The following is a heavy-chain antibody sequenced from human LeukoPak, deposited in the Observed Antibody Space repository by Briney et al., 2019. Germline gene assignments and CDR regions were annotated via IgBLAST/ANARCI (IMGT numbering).Heavy chain of an antibody. Sequence: PGGSLRLSCAPSGFTFSSYSMNWVRQAPGKGLEWVSSISSSSSYIYYADSVKGRFTISRDNAKNSLYLQMNSLRAEDTAVYYCARDGGYYGDYEADYWGQGTLVTVSS. CDR1: GFTFSSYS. CDR2: ISSSSSYI. D-gene: IGHD4-17*01. CDR3: ARDGGYYGDYEADY. V-gene: IGHV3-21*01. J-gene: IGHJ4*02.